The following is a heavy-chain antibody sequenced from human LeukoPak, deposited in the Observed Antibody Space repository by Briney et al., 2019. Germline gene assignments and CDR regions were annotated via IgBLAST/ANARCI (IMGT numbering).Heavy chain of an antibody. J-gene: IGHJ6*03. CDR1: GFTFSSYE. Sequence: GGSLRLSCAASGFTFSSYEMNWVRQAPGKGLEWVSYISSSGSTIYYADSVKGRFTISRDNAKNSLYLQMNSLGAEDTAVYYCARGYDYYYYMDVWGKGTTVTVSS. CDR3: ARGYDYYYYMDV. V-gene: IGHV3-48*03. CDR2: ISSSGSTI.